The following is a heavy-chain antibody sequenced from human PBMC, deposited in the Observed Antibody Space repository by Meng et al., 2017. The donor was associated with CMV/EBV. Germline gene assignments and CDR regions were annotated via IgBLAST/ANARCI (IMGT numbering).Heavy chain of an antibody. Sequence: ASVKVSCKASGYTFTGYYMHWVRQVPGQGLEWMGWINPNSGGTNYAQKFQGRVTMTRDTSISTAYMELSRLRSDDTAVYYCARDGGRYCSSTSCYYGMDVWGQGTTVTVSS. J-gene: IGHJ6*02. CDR2: INPNSGGT. D-gene: IGHD2-2*01. CDR3: ARDGGRYCSSTSCYYGMDV. CDR1: GYTFTGYY. V-gene: IGHV1-2*02.